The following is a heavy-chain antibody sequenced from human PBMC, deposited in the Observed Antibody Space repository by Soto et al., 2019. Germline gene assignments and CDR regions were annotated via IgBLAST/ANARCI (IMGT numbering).Heavy chain of an antibody. CDR1: GFTFSSYA. J-gene: IGHJ4*02. V-gene: IGHV3-23*01. Sequence: GGSLRLSCAASGFTFSSYAMGWVRQGPGKGLEWVAVVSIGGSTHYADSVRGRFTISRDNSKNTLSLQMNSLTAEDTAVYFCAKRRGAGGHFGYWGQGALVTVSS. D-gene: IGHD2-15*01. CDR3: AKRRGAGGHFGY. CDR2: VSIGGST.